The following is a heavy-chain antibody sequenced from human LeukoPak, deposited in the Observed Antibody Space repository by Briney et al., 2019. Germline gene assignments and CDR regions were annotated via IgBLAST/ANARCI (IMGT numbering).Heavy chain of an antibody. CDR1: GFTFSSYA. CDR3: IVFGDSNH. Sequence: GGSLRLSCAASGFTFSSYAMSWVRQAPGEGLEWVSAIHSSGGTYYADSVKGRFTISRDTSKNTLYLQINSLRVEDTAVYYCIVFGDSNHWGQGTLVTVSS. V-gene: IGHV3-23*01. J-gene: IGHJ5*02. D-gene: IGHD4-17*01. CDR2: IHSSGGT.